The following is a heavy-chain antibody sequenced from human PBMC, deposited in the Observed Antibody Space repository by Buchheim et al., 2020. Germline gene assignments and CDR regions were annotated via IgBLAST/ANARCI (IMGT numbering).Heavy chain of an antibody. CDR3: ARAPRGGYCSGGSCYPADYYFDY. CDR1: GGSISSSNW. D-gene: IGHD2-15*01. V-gene: IGHV4-4*02. J-gene: IGHJ4*02. Sequence: QVQLQESGPGLVKPSGTLSLTCAVSGGSISSSNWWSWVRQPPGKGLEWIGEIYHSGSTNYNPSLKSRVTISVDKSKNQFSLKLSSVTAADTAVYYCARAPRGGYCSGGSCYPADYYFDYWGQGTL. CDR2: IYHSGST.